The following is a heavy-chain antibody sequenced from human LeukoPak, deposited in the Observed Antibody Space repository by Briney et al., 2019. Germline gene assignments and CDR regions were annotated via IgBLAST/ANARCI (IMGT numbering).Heavy chain of an antibody. Sequence: SETLSLTCSVSDDSITIYYWTWIRQPPGEGLEWIGYIDHTGTTNYNPSLNNRVTISRDTSKNHFSLQLSSVTAADTAVYFCARGRVSSSTWHSTYYYYFYMDVWGKGTTVTVSS. V-gene: IGHV4-59*01. CDR2: IDHTGTT. J-gene: IGHJ6*03. D-gene: IGHD4-11*01. CDR3: ARGRVSSSTWHSTYYYYFYMDV. CDR1: DDSITIYY.